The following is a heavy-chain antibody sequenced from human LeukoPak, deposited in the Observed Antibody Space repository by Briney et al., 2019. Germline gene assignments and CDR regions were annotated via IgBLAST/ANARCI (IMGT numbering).Heavy chain of an antibody. CDR2: IYTSGST. V-gene: IGHV4-4*07. Sequence: SETLSLTCTVSGGSISSYYWGWIRQPAGKGLEWIGRIYTSGSTNYNPSLKSRVTMSVDTSKNQFSLKLSSVTAADTAVYYCARRRDSLGLQWGTFDSWGQGTLITVSS. CDR1: GGSISSYY. D-gene: IGHD4-11*01. J-gene: IGHJ4*02. CDR3: ARRRDSLGLQWGTFDS.